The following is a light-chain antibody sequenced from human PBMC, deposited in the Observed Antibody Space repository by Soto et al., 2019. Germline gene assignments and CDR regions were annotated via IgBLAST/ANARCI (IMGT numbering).Light chain of an antibody. J-gene: IGKJ3*01. Sequence: EVVMTQSPATLSVSPGERVTLSCRASESVHRNLAWYQQKPGQGPSLLIYYASTRATGVPDRFTGSGSGTDFPLTISSLQSEDFGVYHCQHYSNWPPTFGPGTKVEIK. V-gene: IGKV3-15*01. CDR1: ESVHRN. CDR3: QHYSNWPPT. CDR2: YAS.